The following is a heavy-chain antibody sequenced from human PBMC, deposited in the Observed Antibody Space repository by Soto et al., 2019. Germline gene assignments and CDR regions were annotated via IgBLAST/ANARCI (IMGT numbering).Heavy chain of an antibody. CDR1: GFNFDDCA. J-gene: IGHJ4*02. CDR2: ITCYSGHI. V-gene: IGHV3-9*01. D-gene: IGHD3-22*01. CDR3: ARGRSSMLVLVMDY. Sequence: SLRLSCVASGFNFDDCAMNWVRQVQRKGQEWVSGITCYSGHILYADSVQGRFTISTDNATKSLFLELNRLRPGDTALYSCARGRSSMLVLVMDYWGQGTPVTVSS.